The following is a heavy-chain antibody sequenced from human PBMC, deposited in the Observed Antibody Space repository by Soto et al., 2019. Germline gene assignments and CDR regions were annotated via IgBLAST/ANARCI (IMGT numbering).Heavy chain of an antibody. Sequence: SVKVSCKASGGTFSSYAISWVRQAPGQGLEWMGGIIPIFGTANYAQKFQGRVTITADESTSTAYMELSSLRSEDTAVYYCARDDYDFWSGYSVYGMDVWGQGNTVTVS. CDR3: ARDDYDFWSGYSVYGMDV. J-gene: IGHJ6*02. CDR2: IIPIFGTA. D-gene: IGHD3-3*01. V-gene: IGHV1-69*13. CDR1: GGTFSSYA.